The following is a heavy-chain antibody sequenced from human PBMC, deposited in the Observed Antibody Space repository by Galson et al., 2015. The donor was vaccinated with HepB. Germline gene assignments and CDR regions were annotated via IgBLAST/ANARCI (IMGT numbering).Heavy chain of an antibody. J-gene: IGHJ5*02. V-gene: IGHV3-30*04. CDR2: LSYDGSDK. Sequence: SLRLSCAASGFTFSTYAMHWVRQAPGKGLEWVAVLSYDGSDKFYADSVKGRFTISRDNSKSTLFLQMNSLRAEDTAVYYCARVGATTVNWFDPWGQGTLVTVSS. D-gene: IGHD1-1*01. CDR1: GFTFSTYA. CDR3: ARVGATTVNWFDP.